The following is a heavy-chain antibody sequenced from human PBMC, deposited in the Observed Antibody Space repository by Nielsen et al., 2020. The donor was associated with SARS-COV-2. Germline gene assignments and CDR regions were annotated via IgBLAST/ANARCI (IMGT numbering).Heavy chain of an antibody. CDR2: INHSGST. Sequence: SETLSLTCTVSGGSISSYYWSWIRQPPGKGLEWIGEINHSGSTNYNPSLKSRVTISVDTSKNQFSLKLSSVTAADTAVYYCARGPAAVKNWFDPWGQGTLVTVSS. J-gene: IGHJ5*02. D-gene: IGHD6-25*01. CDR1: GGSISSYY. CDR3: ARGPAAVKNWFDP. V-gene: IGHV4-34*01.